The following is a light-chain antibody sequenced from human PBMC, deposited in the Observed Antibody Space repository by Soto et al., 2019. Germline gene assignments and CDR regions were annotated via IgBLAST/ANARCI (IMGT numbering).Light chain of an antibody. CDR2: EVI. CDR1: NTDVGAYNY. CDR3: NSYTTSDTGTSV. V-gene: IGLV2-14*01. J-gene: IGLJ3*02. Sequence: QSALTQPASVSGSPGQSIIISCTGSNTDVGAYNYVSWYQQHPGKAPKLLIYEVINRPSGVSNRFSGAKSGNTASLTISGLQAEDEADYYCNSYTTSDTGTSVFGGGTQLTVL.